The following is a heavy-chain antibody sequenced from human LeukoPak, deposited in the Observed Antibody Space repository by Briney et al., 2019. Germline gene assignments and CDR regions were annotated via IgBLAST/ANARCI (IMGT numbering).Heavy chain of an antibody. D-gene: IGHD3-10*01. V-gene: IGHV4-59*01. CDR2: IYYSGST. J-gene: IGHJ4*02. CDR3: ASLNYYGSGSYFLDY. Sequence: PSETLSLTCTVSGGPISSYYWSWIRQPPGKGLEWIGYIYYSGSTNYNPSLKSRVTISVDTSKNQFSLKLSSVTAADTAVYYCASLNYYGSGSYFLDYWGQGTLVTVSS. CDR1: GGPISSYY.